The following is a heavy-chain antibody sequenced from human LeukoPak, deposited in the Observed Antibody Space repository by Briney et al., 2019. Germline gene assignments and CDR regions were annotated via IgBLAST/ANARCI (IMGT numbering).Heavy chain of an antibody. J-gene: IGHJ4*02. CDR2: INHSGST. CDR1: GGSFSGYY. CDR3: ARREKGRMATIRGCFDY. D-gene: IGHD5-24*01. V-gene: IGHV4-34*01. Sequence: SETLSLTCAVYGGSFSGYYWSWIRQPPGKGLEWIGEINHSGSTNYNPSLKSRVTISVDTSKNQFSLKLSSVTAADTAVYYCARREKGRMATIRGCFDYWGQGTLVTVSS.